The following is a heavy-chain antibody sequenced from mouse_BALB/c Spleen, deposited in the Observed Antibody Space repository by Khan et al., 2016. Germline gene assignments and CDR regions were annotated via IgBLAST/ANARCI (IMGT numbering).Heavy chain of an antibody. CDR3: ARSDYGDNDAIYY. Sequence: EVQLQEVGPGLVKPSQSLSLTCTVTGYSITSEYAWNWIRQFPGNRLEWMGYISYSGSTSYNPSLKSRISITRDTSKNQFFLQLNSVTSEDTALYYCARSDYGDNDAIYYWGQGTSVTVSS. CDR1: GYSITSEYA. V-gene: IGHV3-2*02. CDR2: ISYSGST. D-gene: IGHD1-1*01. J-gene: IGHJ4*01.